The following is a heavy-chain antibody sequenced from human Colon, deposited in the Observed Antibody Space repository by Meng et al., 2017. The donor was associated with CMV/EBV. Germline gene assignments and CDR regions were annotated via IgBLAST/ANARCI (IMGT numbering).Heavy chain of an antibody. V-gene: IGHV2-5*02. CDR2: IHGDDTE. CDR1: GFSLTNKLNS. CDR3: VHRYSSSSGEVS. D-gene: IGHD6-6*01. J-gene: IGHJ5*02. Sequence: QITLKESGPTLVKPPQTLTLTRTFSGFSLTNKLNSLGWIRQSPGKALEWLALIHGDDTEQYSPSLQSRLSATRDTSKNQVVLTLTDMDPVDTATYYCVHRYSSSSGEVSWGQGTLVTVSS.